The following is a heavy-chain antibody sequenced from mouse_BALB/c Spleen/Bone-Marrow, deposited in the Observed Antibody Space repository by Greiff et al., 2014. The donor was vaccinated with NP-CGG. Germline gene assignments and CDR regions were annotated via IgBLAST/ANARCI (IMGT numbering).Heavy chain of an antibody. CDR3: ARGVYGNYWYFDV. CDR1: GYAFSSYW. V-gene: IGHV1-80*01. D-gene: IGHD2-1*01. CDR2: IYPGDGDT. J-gene: IGHJ1*01. Sequence: QVQLQQPGAELVRPGSSVKISCKASGYAFSSYWMNWVKQRPGQGLEWIGQIYPGDGDTNYNGKFKGKATLTADKSSSTAYMQLSSLTSEDSAVYFCARGVYGNYWYFDVWGAGTTVTVSS.